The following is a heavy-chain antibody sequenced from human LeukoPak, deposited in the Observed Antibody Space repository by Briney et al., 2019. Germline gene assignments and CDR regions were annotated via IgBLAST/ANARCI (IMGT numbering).Heavy chain of an antibody. Sequence: SVKVSCKASGGTFSSYTISWVRQAPAQGLEWMGRIIPILGIANYAQKFQGRVTITADKSTSTAYMELSSLRSEDTAVYSCARDVDCTNGVCYTYWYFDLWGRGTLVTVSS. D-gene: IGHD2-8*01. CDR1: GGTFSSYT. CDR3: ARDVDCTNGVCYTYWYFDL. V-gene: IGHV1-69*04. J-gene: IGHJ2*01. CDR2: IIPILGIA.